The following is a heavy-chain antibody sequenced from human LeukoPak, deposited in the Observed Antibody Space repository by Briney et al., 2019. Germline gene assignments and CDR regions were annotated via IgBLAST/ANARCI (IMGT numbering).Heavy chain of an antibody. J-gene: IGHJ4*02. CDR2: IKSKTDGGTT. Sequence: PGGSLRLSCAASGFTFSNAWMSWVRQAPGKGLEWVGRIKSKTDGGTTEYTAPVKGRFTISRDDSKNALYLQTNSLNSEDTGVYYCSTQLRWEAPGNDYWGQGTLVTVSS. CDR3: STQLRWEAPGNDY. D-gene: IGHD4-23*01. CDR1: GFTFSNAW. V-gene: IGHV3-15*01.